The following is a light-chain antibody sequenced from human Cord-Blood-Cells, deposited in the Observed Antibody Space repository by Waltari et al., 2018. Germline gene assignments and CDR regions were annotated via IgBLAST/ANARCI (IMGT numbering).Light chain of an antibody. CDR2: EGS. Sequence: QSALTQPASVSGSPGQSITIPCTGTSSDVGSYNLVSWYQQHPGKAPKRMIYEGSKRPSGVSNRFSGSKSGNTASLTISGLQAEDEADYYCCSYAGYVFGTGTKVTVL. V-gene: IGLV2-23*01. CDR3: CSYAGYV. CDR1: SSDVGSYNL. J-gene: IGLJ1*01.